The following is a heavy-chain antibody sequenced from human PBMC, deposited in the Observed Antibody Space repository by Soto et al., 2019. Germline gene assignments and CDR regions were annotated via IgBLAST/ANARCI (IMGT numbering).Heavy chain of an antibody. Sequence: ASVKVSCMASAYTFTSDVISLLLQAPVQALEWMGWISAYNGNTNYAQKLQGRVTMTTDTSTSTAYMELRSLRSDDTAVYYCARDNYCSGGSCYFRAGMDVWGQGTTVTVSS. V-gene: IGHV1-18*01. CDR3: ARDNYCSGGSCYFRAGMDV. D-gene: IGHD2-15*01. CDR1: AYTFTSDV. J-gene: IGHJ6*02. CDR2: ISAYNGNT.